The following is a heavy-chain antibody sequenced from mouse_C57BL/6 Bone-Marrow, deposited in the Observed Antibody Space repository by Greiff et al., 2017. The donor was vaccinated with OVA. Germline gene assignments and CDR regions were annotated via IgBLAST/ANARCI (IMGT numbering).Heavy chain of an antibody. CDR2: IYPGDGDT. CDR1: GYAFSSSW. CDR3: AGADYGSSPYWYFDV. D-gene: IGHD1-1*01. J-gene: IGHJ1*03. V-gene: IGHV1-82*01. Sequence: QVQLQQSGPELVKPGASVKISCKASGYAFSSSWMNWVKQRPGKGLEWIGRIYPGDGDTNYNGKFKGKATLTADKSSSTAYMQLSSLTSEDSAVYFCAGADYGSSPYWYFDVWGTGTTVTVSS.